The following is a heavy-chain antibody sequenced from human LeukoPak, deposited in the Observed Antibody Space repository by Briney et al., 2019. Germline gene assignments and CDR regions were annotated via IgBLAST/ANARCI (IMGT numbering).Heavy chain of an antibody. J-gene: IGHJ4*02. Sequence: GGSLRLSCAASEFPFNAYWMSWVRQAPGKGLECVANINQDGSEKYYIDSARGRFTISRDNARNSLYPQMNSLRAEDTAVYYCARLGRWTQLWSYGIWGRGTLVTVSS. V-gene: IGHV3-7*01. CDR1: EFPFNAYW. CDR2: INQDGSEK. CDR3: ARLGRWTQLWSYGI. D-gene: IGHD5-18*01.